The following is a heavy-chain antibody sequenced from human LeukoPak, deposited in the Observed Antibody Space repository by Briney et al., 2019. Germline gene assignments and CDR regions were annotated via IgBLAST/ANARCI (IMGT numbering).Heavy chain of an antibody. CDR1: GFIFSSFG. Sequence: GGSLRLSCAASGFIFSSFGMHWVRQAPGKGLEWVAFIRYDGSNKYFADSVKGRFAISRDNSKNTLYLQMNSPRAEDTAIYYCAKDRGDYTNWFDPWGQGTLVTVSS. D-gene: IGHD4-17*01. V-gene: IGHV3-30*02. CDR2: IRYDGSNK. J-gene: IGHJ5*02. CDR3: AKDRGDYTNWFDP.